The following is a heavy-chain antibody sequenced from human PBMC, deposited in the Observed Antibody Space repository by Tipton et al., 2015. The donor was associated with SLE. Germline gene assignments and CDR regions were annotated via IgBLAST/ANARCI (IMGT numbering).Heavy chain of an antibody. V-gene: IGHV1-69*05. CDR1: GGTFSSYA. CDR2: IIPLFGIR. Sequence: QSGPEVKKPGSSVKVSCKASGGTFSSYAISWVRQAHGQGLEWLGGIIPLFGIRNDAQKFQGRVTITTDESTSTAYMELSSLRSDDTAVYYCAGSSGGGQTDTFDVWGQGTMVTVSS. CDR3: AGSSGGGQTDTFDV. J-gene: IGHJ3*01. D-gene: IGHD2-15*01.